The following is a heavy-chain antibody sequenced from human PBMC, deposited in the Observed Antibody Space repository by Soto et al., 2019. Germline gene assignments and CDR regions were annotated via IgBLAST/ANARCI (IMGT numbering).Heavy chain of an antibody. CDR1: GGTFSSYA. V-gene: IGHV1-69*06. D-gene: IGHD2-15*01. J-gene: IGHJ3*02. Sequence: QVQLVQSGAEVKKPGSSVKVSCKASGGTFSSYAISWVRQAPGQGLEWMGGIIPIFGTANYAQKFQGRVTITADKSTSTAYMELSSLRSEDTAVYYCARSPPFDIVVVVAAPHAFDIWGQGTMVTVSS. CDR3: ARSPPFDIVVVVAAPHAFDI. CDR2: IIPIFGTA.